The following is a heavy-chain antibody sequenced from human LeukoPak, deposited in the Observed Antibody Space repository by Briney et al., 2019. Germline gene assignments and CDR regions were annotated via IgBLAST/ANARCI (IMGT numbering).Heavy chain of an antibody. Sequence: SVKVSCKASGGTFSSYAISWVRQAPGQGLEWMGGIIPIFGTANYAQKFQGRVTITADESTSTAYMELSSLRSDDTAVYYCARGWSSGSYGSFFYFDYWGQGTLVTVSS. V-gene: IGHV1-69*13. CDR3: ARGWSSGSYGSFFYFDY. CDR1: GGTFSSYA. CDR2: IIPIFGTA. J-gene: IGHJ4*02. D-gene: IGHD1-26*01.